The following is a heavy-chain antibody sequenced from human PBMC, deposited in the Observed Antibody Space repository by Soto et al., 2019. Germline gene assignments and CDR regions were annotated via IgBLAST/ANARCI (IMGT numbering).Heavy chain of an antibody. D-gene: IGHD3-22*01. Sequence: GESVKSSGKGFGYSFAVYCITWVLQKPWKGLEWMGRIDPSDSQTYYSPSFRGHVTISVTKSITTVFLQWSSLRASDTAMYYCARQIYDSDTGPNFQYYFDSWGQGTPVTVSS. CDR3: ARQIYDSDTGPNFQYYFDS. J-gene: IGHJ4*02. CDR1: GYSFAVYC. V-gene: IGHV5-10-1*01. CDR2: IDPSDSQT.